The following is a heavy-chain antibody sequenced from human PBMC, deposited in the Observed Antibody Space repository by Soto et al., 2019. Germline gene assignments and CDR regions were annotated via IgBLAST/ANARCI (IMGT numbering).Heavy chain of an antibody. Sequence: EERLVESGGRFLQPGGSLRLSCVTSGLPSSGFEMNWVRQAPGKGLEWVSYISASGDTVYYADSVKGRFTISRDSSRNTLFLQLNSLRAEDTAVYYCAKEFGSTWIDHWGEGTLVTVSS. CDR2: ISASGDTV. CDR3: AKEFGSTWIDH. V-gene: IGHV3-48*03. CDR1: GLPSSGFE. D-gene: IGHD6-13*01. J-gene: IGHJ4*02.